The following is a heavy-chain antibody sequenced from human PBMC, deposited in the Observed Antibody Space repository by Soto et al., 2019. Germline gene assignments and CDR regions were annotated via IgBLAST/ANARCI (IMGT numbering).Heavy chain of an antibody. CDR1: GGSISSGDYY. CDR2: IYYSGST. J-gene: IGHJ5*02. V-gene: IGHV4-30-4*01. D-gene: IGHD6-13*01. CDR3: ARALLLYSSSWYSNWFDP. Sequence: SETLSLTCTVSGGSISSGDYYWSWIRQPPGKGLEWIGYIYYSGSTYYNPSLKSRVTISVDTSKNQFSLKLSSVTAADTAVYYCARALLLYSSSWYSNWFDPWGQGTLVTGSS.